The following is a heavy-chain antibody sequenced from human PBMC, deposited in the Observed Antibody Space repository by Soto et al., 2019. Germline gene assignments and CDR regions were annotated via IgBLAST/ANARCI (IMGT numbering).Heavy chain of an antibody. CDR3: ATAIADDAFDI. CDR1: GYTFTSYA. Sequence: QVQLVQSGAEVKKPGASVKVSCKASGYTFTSYAMHWVRQAPGQRLEWMGWFNAGNGNTKYSQKFQGRVTITRDTSESTAYMELISLRYEDTAVYYCATAIADDAFDIWGRGTMVTVSS. CDR2: FNAGNGNT. D-gene: IGHD2-2*01. V-gene: IGHV1-3*01. J-gene: IGHJ3*02.